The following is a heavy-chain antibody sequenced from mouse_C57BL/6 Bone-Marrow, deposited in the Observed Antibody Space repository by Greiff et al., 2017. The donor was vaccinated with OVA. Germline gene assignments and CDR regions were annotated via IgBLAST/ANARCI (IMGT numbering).Heavy chain of an antibody. D-gene: IGHD1-1*02. J-gene: IGHJ2*01. CDR2: INPNDGGT. CDR1: GYTFTDYY. CDR3: ARRGVNMGAKYYFDY. Sequence: VQLQQSGPELVKPGASVKISCKASGYTFTDYYMNWVKQSPGKSLEWIGDINPNDGGTIYNQKFKGKATLTVDKSSSTAYMELRSLTSEDSAVYYCARRGVNMGAKYYFDYWGQGTTVTVAA. V-gene: IGHV1-26*01.